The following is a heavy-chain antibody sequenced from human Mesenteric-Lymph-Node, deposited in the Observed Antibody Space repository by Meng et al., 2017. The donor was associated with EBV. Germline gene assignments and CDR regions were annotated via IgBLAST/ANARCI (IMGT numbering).Heavy chain of an antibody. J-gene: IGHJ4*02. CDR2: IYYSGST. Sequence: QEQLQESGPGLVKPSETLSLTCTVSGDSVNDVNYYWSWIRQPPGKGLEWIAYIYYSGSTNFNPSLKSRAAISVDKSKNQFSLNLSSVTAADTAVYYCARVAYCSGGSCYLYYFDYWGQGTLVTVSS. CDR3: ARVAYCSGGSCYLYYFDY. CDR1: GDSVNDVNYY. D-gene: IGHD2-15*01. V-gene: IGHV4-61*01.